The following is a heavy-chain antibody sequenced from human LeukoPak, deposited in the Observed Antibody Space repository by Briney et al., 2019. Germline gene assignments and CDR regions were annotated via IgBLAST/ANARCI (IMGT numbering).Heavy chain of an antibody. CDR1: GGSISSSSYY. D-gene: IGHD2-8*01. V-gene: IGHV4-61*01. Sequence: SETLSLTCTVSGGSISSSSYYWSWIRQPPGKGLEWIGYIYYSGSTKYNPSLKSRVTISIDTSKNQFSLELNSVTAADTAVYYCARGTNRNYYYGMDVWGQGTTVTVSS. CDR2: IYYSGST. CDR3: ARGTNRNYYYGMDV. J-gene: IGHJ6*02.